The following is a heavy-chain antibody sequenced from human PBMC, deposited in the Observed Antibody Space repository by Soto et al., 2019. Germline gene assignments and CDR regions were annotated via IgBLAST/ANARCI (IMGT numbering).Heavy chain of an antibody. D-gene: IGHD5-12*01. J-gene: IGHJ4*02. CDR3: ARNREAAEVALYYFDY. CDR2: IYYSGST. CDR1: GGSVSSGSYY. V-gene: IGHV4-61*01. Sequence: PSETLSLTCTVSGGSVSSGSYYWSWIRQPPGKGLEWIGYIYYSGSTNYNPSLKSRVTISVDTSKNQFSLKLSSVTAADTAVYYCARNREAAEVALYYFDYWGQGTLVTVSS.